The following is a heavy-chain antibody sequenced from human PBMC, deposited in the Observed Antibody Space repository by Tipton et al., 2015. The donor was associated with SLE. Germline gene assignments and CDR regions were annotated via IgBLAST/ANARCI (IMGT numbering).Heavy chain of an antibody. CDR1: GDSMNSGVYY. CDR3: AREGISYCGGDCHGSFDY. CDR2: IFSSGNT. V-gene: IGHV4-61*02. Sequence: TLSLTCTVSGDSMNSGVYYWSWLRQPAGKGLEWIGRIFSSGNTIYNPSLKSRVTISADTSKSQFSLRLSSVTAAGTAVYYCAREGISYCGGDCHGSFDYWGQGSLVTVSS. D-gene: IGHD2-21*01. J-gene: IGHJ4*02.